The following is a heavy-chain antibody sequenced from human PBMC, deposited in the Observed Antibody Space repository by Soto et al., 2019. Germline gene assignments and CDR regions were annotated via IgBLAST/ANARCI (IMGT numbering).Heavy chain of an antibody. CDR3: AKDVQPGIPASYYFDY. J-gene: IGHJ4*02. Sequence: PGGSLRLSCAASGFTFSSYAMSWVRQAPGKGLEWVSAISGSGGSTYYADSVKGRFTISRDNSKNTLYLQMNSLRAEDTAVYYCAKDVQPGIPASYYFDYWGQGTLVTVSS. D-gene: IGHD2-2*01. V-gene: IGHV3-23*01. CDR2: ISGSGGST. CDR1: GFTFSSYA.